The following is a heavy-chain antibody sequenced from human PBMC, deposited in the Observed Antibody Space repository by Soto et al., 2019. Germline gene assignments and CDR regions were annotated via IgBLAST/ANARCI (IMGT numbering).Heavy chain of an antibody. J-gene: IGHJ6*02. CDR1: GFTFSSYS. CDR3: AKIGTYLRMDV. D-gene: IGHD3-10*01. Sequence: EVPLVESGGGLVQPGGSLRLSCAVSGFTFSSYSMNWVRQAPGKGLEWVSYISSGSGTTYYADSVKGRFSISRDNANNSLYLQMNSLRVEDTAVYYCAKIGTYLRMDVWGQGTTVNVSS. V-gene: IGHV3-48*01. CDR2: ISSGSGTT.